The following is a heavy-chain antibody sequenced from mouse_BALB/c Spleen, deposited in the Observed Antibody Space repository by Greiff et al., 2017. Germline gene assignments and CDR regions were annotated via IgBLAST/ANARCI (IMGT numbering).Heavy chain of an antibody. CDR1: GFSLTSYG. CDR2: IWAGGST. J-gene: IGHJ3*01. CDR3: ARGDYDVDGPWLAY. V-gene: IGHV2-9*02. Sequence: VHLVESGPGLVAPSQSLSITCTVSGFSLTSYGVHWVRQPPGKGLEWLGVIWAGGSTNYNSALMSRLSISKDNSKSQVFLKMNSLQTDDTAMYYCARGDYDVDGPWLAYWGQGTLVTVSA. D-gene: IGHD2-4*01.